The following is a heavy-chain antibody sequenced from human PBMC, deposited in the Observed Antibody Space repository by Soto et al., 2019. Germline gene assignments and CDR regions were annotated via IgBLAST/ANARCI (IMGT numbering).Heavy chain of an antibody. J-gene: IGHJ4*02. Sequence: QVQLVQSGAAVKKPGASVKVSCKASGYTFTSYGISWVRQAPGQGLEWMGWISAYTGNTNYAQKLQGRVTMTPDTSTSTAYMELRSLRSDDTAVYYCARSPLYDFWSGYIQYYFDYWGQGTLVTVSS. CDR1: GYTFTSYG. V-gene: IGHV1-18*01. CDR2: ISAYTGNT. D-gene: IGHD3-3*01. CDR3: ARSPLYDFWSGYIQYYFDY.